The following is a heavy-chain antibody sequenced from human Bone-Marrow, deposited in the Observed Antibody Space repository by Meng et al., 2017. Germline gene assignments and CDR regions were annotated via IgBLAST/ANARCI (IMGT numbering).Heavy chain of an antibody. Sequence: GESLKISCEACGFTFNNCAMTWVRQAPGRGLEWVSGVSGSGANTYYADSVKGRFLISRDNSKNTLYLQMNSLRAEDTAVYYCAKDRVAYCGGDCYSVFDYWGQGTLVTVSS. D-gene: IGHD2-21*02. CDR2: VSGSGANT. CDR1: GFTFNNCA. J-gene: IGHJ4*02. V-gene: IGHV3-23*01. CDR3: AKDRVAYCGGDCYSVFDY.